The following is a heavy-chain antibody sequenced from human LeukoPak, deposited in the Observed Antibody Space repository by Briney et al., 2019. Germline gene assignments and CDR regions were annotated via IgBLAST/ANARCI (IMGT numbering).Heavy chain of an antibody. CDR2: ISSSSSYI. D-gene: IGHD2-15*01. CDR1: GFTFRGYS. V-gene: IGHV3-21*01. Sequence: PGGSLRLSCAASGFTFRGYSMNWVRQALGKGLEWVSSISSSSSYIYYADSVKGRFTISRDNAKNSLYLQMNSLRAEDTAVYYCARDLGYCSGGGCPARGYWGQGTLVTVSS. CDR3: ARDLGYCSGGGCPARGY. J-gene: IGHJ4*02.